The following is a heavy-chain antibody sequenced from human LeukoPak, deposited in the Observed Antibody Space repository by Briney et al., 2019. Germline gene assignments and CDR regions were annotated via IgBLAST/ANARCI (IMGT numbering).Heavy chain of an antibody. J-gene: IGHJ4*02. CDR3: ATLHGLSMRVVPFDY. CDR1: GFTFSSYA. V-gene: IGHV3-23*01. CDR2: ISGSGGST. Sequence: PGGSLRLSCAASGFTFSSYAMSWVRQAPGKGLEWVSAISGSGGSTYYADSVKGRFTISRDNSKNTLYLQMNSLRAEDMAVYYCATLHGLSMRVVPFDYWGQGTLVTVSS. D-gene: IGHD3-22*01.